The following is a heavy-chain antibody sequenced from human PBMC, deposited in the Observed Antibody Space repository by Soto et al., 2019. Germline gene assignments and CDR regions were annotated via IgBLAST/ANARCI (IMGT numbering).Heavy chain of an antibody. CDR2: ISGSGGST. Sequence: GGSLRLSCAASGFTFSSYAMSWVRQAPGKGLEWVSAISGSGGSTYYADSVKGRFTISRDNSKNTLYLQMNSLRAEDTAVYYCAKDLEIVVVPAAIDYWGQGTLVTVSS. V-gene: IGHV3-23*01. D-gene: IGHD2-2*01. CDR1: GFTFSSYA. CDR3: AKDLEIVVVPAAIDY. J-gene: IGHJ4*02.